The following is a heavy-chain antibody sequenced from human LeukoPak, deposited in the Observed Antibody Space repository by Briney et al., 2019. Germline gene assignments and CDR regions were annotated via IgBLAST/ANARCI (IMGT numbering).Heavy chain of an antibody. CDR3: ARGGPSDY. J-gene: IGHJ4*02. CDR2: IYYNGIA. CDR1: GYSITSGYY. V-gene: IGHV4-38-2*02. Sequence: TSETLSLTCTVSGYSITSGYYWGWIRQAPGKRLEWIGDIYYNGIAYYNPSLKSRVSISVDTSKNQFSLKLTSVTAADTAMYYCARGGPSDYWGRGTLVTVSS.